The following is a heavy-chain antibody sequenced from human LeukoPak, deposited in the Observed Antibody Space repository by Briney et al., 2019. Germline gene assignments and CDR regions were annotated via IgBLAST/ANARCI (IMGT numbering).Heavy chain of an antibody. Sequence: SETLSLTCTVSGGSISSSSYYWGWIRQPPGKGLEWIGSIYYSGSTYYNPSLKSRVTISVDTSKNQFSLKLSSVTAADTAVYYCARDRKPYSSGWYGSFDYWGQGTLVTVSS. CDR3: ARDRKPYSSGWYGSFDY. CDR2: IYYSGST. D-gene: IGHD6-19*01. V-gene: IGHV4-39*07. J-gene: IGHJ4*02. CDR1: GGSISSSSYY.